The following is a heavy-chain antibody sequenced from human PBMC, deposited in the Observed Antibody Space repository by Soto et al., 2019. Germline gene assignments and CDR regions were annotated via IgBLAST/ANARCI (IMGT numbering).Heavy chain of an antibody. Sequence: EMQLVESGGGLVQPGGSLRLSCAASGFTFSSYWMHWVHQAPGKGLVWVSRINSDGSSTSYADSVKGRFTISRDNAKNTLYLQMNSLRAEDTAVYYCARGGIAAAGANYYGMDVWGQGTTVTVSS. D-gene: IGHD6-13*01. CDR1: GFTFSSYW. J-gene: IGHJ6*02. CDR2: INSDGSST. CDR3: ARGGIAAAGANYYGMDV. V-gene: IGHV3-74*02.